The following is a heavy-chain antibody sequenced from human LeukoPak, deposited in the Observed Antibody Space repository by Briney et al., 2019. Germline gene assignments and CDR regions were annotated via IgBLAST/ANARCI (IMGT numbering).Heavy chain of an antibody. J-gene: IGHJ6*02. CDR3: ARGHPIITIFGVVIRGDGMDV. D-gene: IGHD3-3*01. Sequence: GGSLRLSCAASGFTFSSYGMHWVRQAPGKGLEWVAVIWYDGSNKYYADSVKGRFTISRDNSKNTLYLQMNSLRAEDTAVYYCARGHPIITIFGVVIRGDGMDVWGQGTTVTVSS. CDR1: GFTFSSYG. CDR2: IWYDGSNK. V-gene: IGHV3-33*01.